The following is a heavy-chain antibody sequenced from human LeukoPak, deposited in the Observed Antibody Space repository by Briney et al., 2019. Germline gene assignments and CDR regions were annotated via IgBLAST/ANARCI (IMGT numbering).Heavy chain of an antibody. CDR3: ARESYYDSSGYSHDAFDI. CDR1: GDSFKNYY. J-gene: IGHJ3*02. D-gene: IGHD3-22*01. CDR2: INHGGLT. V-gene: IGHV4-34*01. Sequence: SETRSLTCAAYGDSFKNYYWTWVRQSPEKGLEWIGEINHGGLTSYNPSLKSRVTISVDTSKNQFSLKLSSVTAADTAIYYCARESYYDSSGYSHDAFDIWGQGTMVTVSS.